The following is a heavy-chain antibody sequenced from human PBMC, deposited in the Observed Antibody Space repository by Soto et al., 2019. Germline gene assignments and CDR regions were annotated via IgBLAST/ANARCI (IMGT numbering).Heavy chain of an antibody. D-gene: IGHD1-26*01. Sequence: QVQLQESGPGLVEPSQTLSLTCTVSAVSISNDGYFWTWIRQRPGKGPEWIGYISNSGSSFSNPALRSRLAFSIDTSKNQFSLKLTSMTAADTAIYYCASRVPLRSYLGVFEYWGHGNLVTVSS. CDR1: AVSISNDGYF. CDR3: ASRVPLRSYLGVFEY. V-gene: IGHV4-31*03. CDR2: ISNSGSS. J-gene: IGHJ4*01.